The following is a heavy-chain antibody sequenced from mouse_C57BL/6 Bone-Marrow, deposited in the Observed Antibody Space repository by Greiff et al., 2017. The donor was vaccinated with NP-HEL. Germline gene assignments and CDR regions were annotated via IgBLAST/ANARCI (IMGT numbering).Heavy chain of an antibody. Sequence: EVKLQESGGGLVQPGGSLKLSCAASGFTFSDYYMYWVRQTPEKRLEWVAYISNGGGSTYYPDTVKGRFTISRDNAKNTLYLQMSRLKSEDTAMYYCARRIYYGNYGGTCYAMDYWGQGTSVTVSS. D-gene: IGHD2-1*01. J-gene: IGHJ4*01. CDR2: ISNGGGST. CDR3: ARRIYYGNYGGTCYAMDY. V-gene: IGHV5-12*01. CDR1: GFTFSDYY.